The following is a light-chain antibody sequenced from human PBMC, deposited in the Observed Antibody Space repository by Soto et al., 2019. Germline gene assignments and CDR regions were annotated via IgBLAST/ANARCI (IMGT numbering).Light chain of an antibody. CDR3: SSYTSSSTYV. CDR2: DVS. V-gene: IGLV2-14*03. J-gene: IGLJ1*01. Sequence: QSVLAQPASVSGSAGQAITISCTGTSSDVGGYNYVSRYQQHPGKAPKLMIYDVSNRPSGVSNRFSGSKSGNTASLTISGLQAEDEADYYCSSYTSSSTYVFGTGTKVTVL. CDR1: SSDVGGYNY.